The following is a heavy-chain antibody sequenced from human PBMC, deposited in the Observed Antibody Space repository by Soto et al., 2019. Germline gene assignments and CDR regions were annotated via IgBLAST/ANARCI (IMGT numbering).Heavy chain of an antibody. V-gene: IGHV4-30-4*01. CDR2: IYYSGST. J-gene: IGHJ5*02. CDR1: GGSISSGDYY. D-gene: IGHD2-2*01. CDR3: ASSSTMYNWFDP. Sequence: PSETLSLTCTVSGGSISSGDYYWSWIRQPPGKGLEWIGYIYYSGSTYYNPSLKSRVTISVDTSKNQFSLKLSSVTAADTAVYYCASSSTMYNWFDPWGQGTLVTVSS.